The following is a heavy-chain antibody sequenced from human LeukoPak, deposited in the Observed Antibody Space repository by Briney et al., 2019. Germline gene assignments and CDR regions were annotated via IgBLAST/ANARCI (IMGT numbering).Heavy chain of an antibody. J-gene: IGHJ4*02. V-gene: IGHV3-21*01. CDR3: ARDGYDILTGYYIGY. D-gene: IGHD3-9*01. CDR1: GFTFSSYS. Sequence: GRSLRLSCAASGFTFSSYSMNWVRQAPGKGLEWVSSISSSSSYIYYADPVKGRFAISRDNAKNSLYLQMNSLRAEDTAVYYCARDGYDILTGYYIGYWGQGTLVTVSS. CDR2: ISSSSSYI.